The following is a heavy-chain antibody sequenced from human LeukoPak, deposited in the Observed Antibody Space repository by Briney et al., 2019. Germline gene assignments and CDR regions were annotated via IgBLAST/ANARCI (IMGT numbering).Heavy chain of an antibody. V-gene: IGHV4-39*01. J-gene: IGHJ4*02. CDR3: ARHHPQYSGSYWTSHPDY. Sequence: SETLSLTCTVSGGSISSTSYYWGWIRQPPGKGLEWIRTIYHSGSTYYNPSLKSRVTISVDTSKNQFSLKLTSVTAADTAVYYCARHHPQYSGSYWTSHPDYWGQGTLVTVSS. CDR1: GGSISSTSYY. D-gene: IGHD1-26*01. CDR2: IYHSGST.